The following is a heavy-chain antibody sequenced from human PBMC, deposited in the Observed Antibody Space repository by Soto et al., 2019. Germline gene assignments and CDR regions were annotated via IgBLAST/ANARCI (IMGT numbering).Heavy chain of an antibody. CDR1: GFSFSDYY. Sequence: GGSLRLSCAASGFSFSDYYMTWIRQAPGKGLEWVSYISSSGGTIVYADSVKGRFTISRDNAKNSLYLQMNSLRAEDTAVDYCARGGPIAAVGAIDYWGQGTLVTVSS. J-gene: IGHJ4*02. V-gene: IGHV3-11*01. CDR3: ARGGPIAAVGAIDY. D-gene: IGHD6-13*01. CDR2: ISSSGGTI.